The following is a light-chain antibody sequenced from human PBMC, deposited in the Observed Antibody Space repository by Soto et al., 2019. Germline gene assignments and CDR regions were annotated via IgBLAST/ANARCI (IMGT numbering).Light chain of an antibody. Sequence: AIQVTQSPSSLSASVGDRVTITCLTSQGIRSALGWYQQKPGKVPKLLIYAASTLQSGVPSRFSGSGSGRDFTLTISSLQPEDFATXXXXXXXXXFWAFGQGTKVDIK. CDR1: QGIRSA. J-gene: IGKJ1*01. CDR3: XXXXXXFWA. V-gene: IGKV1-6*01. CDR2: AAS.